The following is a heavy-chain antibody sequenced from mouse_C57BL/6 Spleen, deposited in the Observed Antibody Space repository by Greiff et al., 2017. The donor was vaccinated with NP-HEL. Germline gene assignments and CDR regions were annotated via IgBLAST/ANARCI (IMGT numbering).Heavy chain of an antibody. V-gene: IGHV1-64*01. CDR3: AGITTVVGGGFDY. J-gene: IGHJ2*01. CDR2: IHPNSGST. D-gene: IGHD1-1*01. CDR1: GYTFTSYW. Sequence: VQLQQPGAELVKPGASVKLSCKASGYTFTSYWMPWVKQRPGQGLEWIGIIHPNSGSTNYNEKFKSKATLTVDKSSSTAYMQLSSLTSEDSAVYCCAGITTVVGGGFDYWGQGTTLTVSS.